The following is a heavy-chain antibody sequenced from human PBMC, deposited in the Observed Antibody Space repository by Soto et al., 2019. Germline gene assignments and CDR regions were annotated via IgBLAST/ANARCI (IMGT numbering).Heavy chain of an antibody. J-gene: IGHJ4*02. V-gene: IGHV3-23*01. D-gene: IGHD3-3*01. Sequence: GGSLRLSCAASGFTFSSYAMSWVRQAPGKGLEWVSAISGSGGSTYYADSVKGRFTISRDNSKNTLYLQMNSLRAEDTAVYYCEKAPLPVARLLYHYGGQGTLVTVSS. CDR3: EKAPLPVARLLYHY. CDR2: ISGSGGST. CDR1: GFTFSSYA.